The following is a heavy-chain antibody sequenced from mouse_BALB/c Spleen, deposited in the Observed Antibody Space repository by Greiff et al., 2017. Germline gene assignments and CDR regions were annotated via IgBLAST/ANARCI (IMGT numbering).Heavy chain of an antibody. J-gene: IGHJ2*01. CDR3: AIDNPGDY. V-gene: IGHV7-3*02. CDR2: IRNKANGYTT. CDR1: GFTFTDYY. Sequence: EVKVVESGGGLVQPGGSLRLSCATSGFTFTDYYMSWVRQPPGKALEWLCFIRNKANGYTTEYSASVKGRFTISRDNSQSILYLQMNTLRAEDSATYYCAIDNPGDYWGQGNTRTVAA.